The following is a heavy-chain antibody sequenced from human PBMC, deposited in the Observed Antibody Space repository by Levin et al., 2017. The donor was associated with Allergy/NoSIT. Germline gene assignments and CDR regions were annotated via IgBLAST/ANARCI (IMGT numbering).Heavy chain of an antibody. CDR2: MYSGGGT. J-gene: IGHJ3*02. V-gene: IGHV3-53*01. Sequence: SLKISCAASGFTVSNNYMTWVRQAPGKGLEWVSLMYSGGGTYYADSVRGRFTISRDNSKNMLYLQMNSLRAEDTAVFYCARAPLYLGFDIWGQGTMVTVSS. D-gene: IGHD2-8*01. CDR3: ARAPLYLGFDI. CDR1: GFTVSNNY.